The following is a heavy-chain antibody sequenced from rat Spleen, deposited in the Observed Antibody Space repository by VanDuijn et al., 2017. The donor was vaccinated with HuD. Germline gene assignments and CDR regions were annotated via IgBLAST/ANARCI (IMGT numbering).Heavy chain of an antibody. Sequence: QVQLKESGPGLVQPSQTLSLACTVSGFPLTTYHVSWVRQPPGKSLVWMGIIWAGGGTNQNSAVQSRLSISRDTSKSQVFLKMNSLQPEDTGIYYCARHLREASGVMDVWGQGASVTVSS. CDR3: ARHLREASGVMDV. V-gene: IGHV2-72*01. CDR2: IWAGGGT. J-gene: IGHJ4*01. CDR1: GFPLTTYH. D-gene: IGHD4-3*01.